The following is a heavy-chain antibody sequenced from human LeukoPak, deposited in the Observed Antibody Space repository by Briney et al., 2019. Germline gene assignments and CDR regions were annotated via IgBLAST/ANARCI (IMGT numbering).Heavy chain of an antibody. CDR2: IYTRGSS. CDR1: GGSISSYY. Sequence: SETLSLTCTVSGGSISSYYWSWIRQPAGKGLEWIGRIYTRGSSNYNPSLKSRVTMSVDTSKNQFSLKLSSVTAADTAMYYCTREAGNTQYFDYWGQGTLVTVSS. D-gene: IGHD1-1*01. CDR3: TREAGNTQYFDY. V-gene: IGHV4-4*07. J-gene: IGHJ4*02.